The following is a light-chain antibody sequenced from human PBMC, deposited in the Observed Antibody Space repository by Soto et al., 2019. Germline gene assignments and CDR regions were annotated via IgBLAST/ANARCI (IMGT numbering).Light chain of an antibody. V-gene: IGKV3-11*01. CDR3: QQRSDWPLT. CDR2: DAS. J-gene: IGKJ4*01. Sequence: EIVLTQSPATLSLSPGERATLSCRASQSVSIYLAWYHQKPGQGPRLLIYDASNRATDIPARFSGSGSGTDFTLTISSREPEDFAVYYCQQRSDWPLTFGGGTRVEIK. CDR1: QSVSIY.